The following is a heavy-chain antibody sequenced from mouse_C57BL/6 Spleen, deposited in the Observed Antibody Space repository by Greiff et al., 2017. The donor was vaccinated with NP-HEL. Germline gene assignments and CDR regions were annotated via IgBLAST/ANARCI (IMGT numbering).Heavy chain of an antibody. CDR3: AREYDGYYGYFDY. CDR1: GYTFTSYW. V-gene: IGHV1-64*01. J-gene: IGHJ2*01. CDR2: IHPNSGST. Sequence: QVQLQQPGAELVKPGASVKLSCKASGYTFTSYWMHWVKQRPGQGLEWIGMIHPNSGSTNYNEKFKSKATLTVDKSSSTAYMQLSSLTSEDSAVYSCAREYDGYYGYFDYWGQGTTLTVSS. D-gene: IGHD2-3*01.